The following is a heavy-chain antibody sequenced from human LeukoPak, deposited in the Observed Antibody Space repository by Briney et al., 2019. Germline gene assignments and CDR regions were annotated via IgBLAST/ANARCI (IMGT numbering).Heavy chain of an antibody. CDR3: ARGFRNGPFDC. V-gene: IGHV3-20*04. J-gene: IGHJ4*02. CDR1: GFTFDNYA. CDR2: INRNGGST. Sequence: PGGSLRLSCEASGFTFDNYAMSWVRQPPGRGLEWVSGINRNGGSTDYADSVKGRFTISRDNAKNSHFLQMNSLRVEDTALYYCARGFRNGPFDCWGQGTLVTVSS. D-gene: IGHD3-10*01.